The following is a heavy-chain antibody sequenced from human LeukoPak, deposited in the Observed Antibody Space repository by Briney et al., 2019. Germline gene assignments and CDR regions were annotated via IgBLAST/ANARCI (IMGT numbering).Heavy chain of an antibody. V-gene: IGHV1-2*02. J-gene: IGHJ4*02. CDR1: GYAFTDYY. Sequence: ASVKVSCKASGYAFTDYYSHWVRQAPGQGLEWMGWINPNSGGTNYAQKFQGRVTMTRDTSISTAYMELSRLRSDDTAVYYCARASMRIAAAGTSGYWGQGTLVTVSS. CDR3: ARASMRIAAAGTSGY. CDR2: INPNSGGT. D-gene: IGHD6-13*01.